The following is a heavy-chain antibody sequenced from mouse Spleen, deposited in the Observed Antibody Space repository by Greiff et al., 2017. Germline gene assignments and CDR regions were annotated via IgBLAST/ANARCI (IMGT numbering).Heavy chain of an antibody. Sequence: QVQLKQPGAELVKPGASVKMSCKASGYTFTSYWITWVKQRPGQGLEWIGDIYPGSGSTNYNEKFKSKATLTVDTSSSTAYMQLSSLTSEDSAVYYCARRLYYGNSWFAYWGQGTLVTVSA. D-gene: IGHD2-1*01. V-gene: IGHV1-55*01. J-gene: IGHJ3*01. CDR1: GYTFTSYW. CDR2: IYPGSGST. CDR3: ARRLYYGNSWFAY.